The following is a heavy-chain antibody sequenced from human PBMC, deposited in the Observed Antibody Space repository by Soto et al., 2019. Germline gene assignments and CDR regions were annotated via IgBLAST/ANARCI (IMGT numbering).Heavy chain of an antibody. J-gene: IGHJ5*02. V-gene: IGHV3-48*01. CDR3: ARDLHYDILTCSTWFDP. Sequence: EVQLVESGGGLVQPGGSLRLSCAASGFTFSSYSMNWVRQAPGKGLEWVSYISSSSSTIYYADSVKGRFTISRDNAKNALYLQMNSLRAEDTAVYYCARDLHYDILTCSTWFDPWGQGTLVTVSS. CDR1: GFTFSSYS. D-gene: IGHD3-9*01. CDR2: ISSSSSTI.